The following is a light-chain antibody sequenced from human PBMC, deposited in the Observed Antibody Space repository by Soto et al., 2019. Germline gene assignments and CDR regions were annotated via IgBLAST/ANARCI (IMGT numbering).Light chain of an antibody. J-gene: IGKJ2*01. CDR2: GAS. CDR1: HSVSSTY. V-gene: IGKV3-20*01. Sequence: EIVLTQSPGTLSLSPGERATLSCRASHSVSSTYLAWYQQKPRQAPRLLLYGASSRATGIPDRFSGSGSGTDFTLTSSRLEPEDFAVYYCQQYGSSPPYTFGQGTKLEIK. CDR3: QQYGSSPPYT.